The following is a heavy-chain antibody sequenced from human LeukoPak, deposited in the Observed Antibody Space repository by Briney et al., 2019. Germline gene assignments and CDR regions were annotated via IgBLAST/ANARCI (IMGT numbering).Heavy chain of an antibody. CDR3: ARDGSTGWFDP. J-gene: IGHJ5*02. CDR1: GGSISSYY. D-gene: IGHD1-7*01. CDR2: IYYSGST. Sequence: KPSETLSLICTVSGGSISSYYWSWIRQPPGKGLEWIGYIYYSGSTNYNPSLKSRVTISVDTSKNQFSLKLSSVTAADTAVYYCARDGSTGWFDPWGQGTLVTVSS. V-gene: IGHV4-59*01.